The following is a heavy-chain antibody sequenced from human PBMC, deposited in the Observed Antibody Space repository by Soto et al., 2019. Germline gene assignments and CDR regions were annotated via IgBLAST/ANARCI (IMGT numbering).Heavy chain of an antibody. CDR2: ISGSGAGT. J-gene: IGHJ3*02. Sequence: GGSLRHSCAASEFSFSSYAMSWVRQAPGKGLEWVSGISGSGAGTYYQDSVTGRFTISRDNTENTLYLQMSSLRVDDTAVYYCVKGSCASTSCAKGPFDIWGQGTMVTVSS. D-gene: IGHD2-2*01. CDR1: EFSFSSYA. V-gene: IGHV3-23*01. CDR3: VKGSCASTSCAKGPFDI.